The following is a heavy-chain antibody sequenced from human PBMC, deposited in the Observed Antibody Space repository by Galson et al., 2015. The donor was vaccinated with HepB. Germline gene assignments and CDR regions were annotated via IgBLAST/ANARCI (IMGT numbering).Heavy chain of an antibody. Sequence: SLRLSCAASGFTFSDYYMSWIRQAPGKGLEWVSYVSSSSSYTNYADSVKGRFTISRDNAKNSLYLQMNSLRAEDTAVYYCAGLGRGQWLVNDAFDIWGQGTMVTVSS. J-gene: IGHJ3*02. CDR1: GFTFSDYY. D-gene: IGHD6-19*01. CDR3: AGLGRGQWLVNDAFDI. CDR2: VSSSSSYT. V-gene: IGHV3-11*03.